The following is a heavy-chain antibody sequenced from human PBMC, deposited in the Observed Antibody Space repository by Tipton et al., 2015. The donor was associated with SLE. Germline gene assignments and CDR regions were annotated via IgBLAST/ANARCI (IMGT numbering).Heavy chain of an antibody. D-gene: IGHD5-12*01. CDR1: GGSISDYN. CDR2: IYNSGNT. J-gene: IGHJ4*02. V-gene: IGHV4-59*01. CDR3: AVRRVDRYYFDY. Sequence: GLVKPSETLSLTCVASGGSISDYNWSWIRQPPGKGLEWIGYIYNSGNTNYNPSLKSRVTISADTSKNQFSLNLSSVTAADTAVYYCAVRRVDRYYFDYWGQGTLVTVSS.